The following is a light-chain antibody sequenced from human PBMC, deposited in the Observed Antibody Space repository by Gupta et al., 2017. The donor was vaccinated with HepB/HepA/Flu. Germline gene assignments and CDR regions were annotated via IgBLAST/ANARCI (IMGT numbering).Light chain of an antibody. CDR2: SAS. V-gene: IGKV3-15*01. J-gene: IGKJ1*01. Sequence: EIVMTQSPDILSVSPGEKATLSCRASQSVGGSLAWYQQSPGRTPRLLIYSASHRASNVPIRFIGSGSGTEFTLTISSLQSEDFAIYYCQQYREGWTFGQGTKVEIK. CDR1: QSVGGS. CDR3: QQYREGWT.